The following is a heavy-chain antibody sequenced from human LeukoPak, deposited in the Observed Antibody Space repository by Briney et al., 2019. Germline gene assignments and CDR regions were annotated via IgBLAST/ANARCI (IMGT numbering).Heavy chain of an antibody. CDR1: GGSISSSSYY. J-gene: IGHJ6*03. V-gene: IGHV4-39*01. CDR2: IYYSGSP. CDR3: ARHRGYYYYYMDV. Sequence: PSETLSLTCTVSGGSISSSSYYWGWIRQPPGEGLEWIGSIYYSGSPYYNPSPKRRITISVDTSKNQFSLKLSSVTAADTAVYYCARHRGYYYYYMDVWGKGTTVTISS.